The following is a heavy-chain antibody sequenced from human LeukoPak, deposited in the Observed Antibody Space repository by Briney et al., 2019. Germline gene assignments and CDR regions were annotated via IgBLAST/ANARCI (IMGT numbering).Heavy chain of an antibody. CDR3: AKATYCSSTSCYGYRWFDP. Sequence: PGGSLRLSCAASRFTFSSYAMSWVGQAPGKGLEWVSAISGSGGSTYYADSVKGRFTISRDNSKNTLYLQMNSPRAEDTAVYYCAKATYCSSTSCYGYRWFDPWGQGTLVTVSS. J-gene: IGHJ5*02. CDR1: RFTFSSYA. D-gene: IGHD2-2*01. CDR2: ISGSGGST. V-gene: IGHV3-23*01.